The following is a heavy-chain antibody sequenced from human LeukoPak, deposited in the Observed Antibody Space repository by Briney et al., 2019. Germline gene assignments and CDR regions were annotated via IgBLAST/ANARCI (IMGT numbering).Heavy chain of an antibody. CDR2: FDPEDGET. Sequence: GASVKVSCKVSGYTLTELSMHWVGQAPGKGLEGMGGFDPEDGETIYAQKFQGRVTMTEDTSTDTAYMELSSLRSEATAVYYCATSAGFRGVATITNSDYWGQGTLVTVSS. CDR1: GYTLTELS. V-gene: IGHV1-24*01. J-gene: IGHJ4*02. D-gene: IGHD5-12*01. CDR3: ATSAGFRGVATITNSDY.